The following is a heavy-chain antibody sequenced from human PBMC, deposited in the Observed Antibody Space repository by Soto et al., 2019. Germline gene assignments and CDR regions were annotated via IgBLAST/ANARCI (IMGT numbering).Heavy chain of an antibody. CDR3: GREGMTTLTLPLN. CDR2: IIPIFGTA. J-gene: IGHJ4*02. Sequence: WASVKVSCTASGGTFSSYAISWVRQAPGQGLEWMGGIIPIFGTANYAQKFQGRVTITADESTSTAYMELSSLRSEDTAVYYCGREGMTTLTLPLNWCPGPLVTVPS. D-gene: IGHD4-4*01. V-gene: IGHV1-69*13. CDR1: GGTFSSYA.